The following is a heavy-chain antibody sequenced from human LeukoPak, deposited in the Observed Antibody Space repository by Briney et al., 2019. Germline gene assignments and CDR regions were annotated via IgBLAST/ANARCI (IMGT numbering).Heavy chain of an antibody. V-gene: IGHV3-23*01. Sequence: GGSLRLSCAASGFTFSDYAMSWARQAAGKGLEWVSGISDTGRRTYYTDSVKGRFTISRDDSKKTVYLQMKTLTAEDTAIYFCARHDSFIPYWGQGTLVTVSS. J-gene: IGHJ4*02. CDR2: ISDTGRRT. CDR3: ARHDSFIPY. CDR1: GFTFSDYA. D-gene: IGHD5-18*01.